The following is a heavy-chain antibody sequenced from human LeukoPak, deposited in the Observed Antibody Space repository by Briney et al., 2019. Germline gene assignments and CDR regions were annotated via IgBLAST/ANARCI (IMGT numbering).Heavy chain of an antibody. V-gene: IGHV3-23*01. Sequence: GGSLRLSCSASGFTFSSYAMSWVRQAPGKGLEWVSIISGSDGSAYYAGSVKGRFTISRDNSKNTLYLQMNSLRAEDTAVYYCAKEGRRGVIDMDVWGKGTTVTVSS. CDR3: AKEGRRGVIDMDV. CDR1: GFTFSSYA. CDR2: ISGSDGSA. D-gene: IGHD3-10*01. J-gene: IGHJ6*03.